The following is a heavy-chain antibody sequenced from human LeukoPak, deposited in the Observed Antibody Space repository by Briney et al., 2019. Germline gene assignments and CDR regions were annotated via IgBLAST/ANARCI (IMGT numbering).Heavy chain of an antibody. CDR1: GYTFTSYD. CDR3: ARVESDFDY. V-gene: IGHV1-2*02. J-gene: IGHJ4*02. CDR2: INPNSGGT. Sequence: ASVKVSCKASGYTFTSYDINWVRQATGQGLEWMGWINPNSGGTNYAQKFQGRVTMTRDTSISTAYMELSRLRSDDTAVYYCARVESDFDYWGQGTLVTVSS.